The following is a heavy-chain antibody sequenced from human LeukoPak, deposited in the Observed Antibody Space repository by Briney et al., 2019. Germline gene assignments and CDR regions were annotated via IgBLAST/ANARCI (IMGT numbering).Heavy chain of an antibody. CDR1: GGSISSYY. CDR2: IYYSGST. Sequence: PSETLSLTCTVSGGSISSYYWSWIRQPPGKGLEWIGYIYYSGSTNYNPSLKSRVTISVDTSKNQFSLKLSSVTAADTAVYYCARGRRNYCSSTSCYYPYYYYYMDVWGKGTTVTVSS. V-gene: IGHV4-59*01. J-gene: IGHJ6*03. D-gene: IGHD2-2*01. CDR3: ARGRRNYCSSTSCYYPYYYYYMDV.